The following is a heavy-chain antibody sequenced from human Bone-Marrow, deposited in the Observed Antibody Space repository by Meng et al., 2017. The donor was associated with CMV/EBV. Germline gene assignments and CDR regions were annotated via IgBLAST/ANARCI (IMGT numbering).Heavy chain of an antibody. Sequence: GESLKISCAASGFTFSSYWMSWVRQAPGKGLEWVANIKQDGSEKYYVDSVKGRFTISRDNAQKSLSLKLDSMRVEDTAIYYCTGDEIAVSGANFDSWGRGTLVTVSS. D-gene: IGHD6-19*01. CDR3: TGDEIAVSGANFDS. V-gene: IGHV3-7*01. J-gene: IGHJ4*02. CDR1: GFTFSSYW. CDR2: IKQDGSEK.